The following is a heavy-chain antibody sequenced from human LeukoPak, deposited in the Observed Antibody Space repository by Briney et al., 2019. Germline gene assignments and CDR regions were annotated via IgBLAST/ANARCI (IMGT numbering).Heavy chain of an antibody. D-gene: IGHD6-6*01. CDR3: ARAHFEYSSSSLYYYYYGMDV. J-gene: IGHJ6*02. CDR1: GDSVSSNSAA. Sequence: PSQTLSLTCAISGDSVSSNSAAWNWIRQSPSRGLEWLGRTYYRSKWYNDYAVSVKSRITINPDTSKNQFSLQLNSVTPEDTAVYYCARAHFEYSSSSLYYYYYGMDVWGQGTTVTVSS. CDR2: TYYRSKWYN. V-gene: IGHV6-1*01.